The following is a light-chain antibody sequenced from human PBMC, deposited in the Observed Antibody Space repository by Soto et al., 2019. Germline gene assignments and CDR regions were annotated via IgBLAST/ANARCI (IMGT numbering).Light chain of an antibody. CDR2: DAS. V-gene: IGKV3-11*01. CDR3: QQRSNWPPIT. Sequence: EIVLTQSPDTLSLAPGERATLSCRASQSISNYSAWYQQKPGQAPRLLIYDASNRATGIPARFSGSGSGTDFTLTISSLEPEDFAVYYCQQRSNWPPITFGQGTRLEIK. CDR1: QSISNY. J-gene: IGKJ5*01.